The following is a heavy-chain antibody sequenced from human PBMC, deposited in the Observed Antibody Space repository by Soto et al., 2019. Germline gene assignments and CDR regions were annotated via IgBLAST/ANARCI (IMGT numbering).Heavy chain of an antibody. CDR2: IYWDDDK. CDR3: AHAGDFDLLCFDC. Sequence: QITLKESGPPLVRPAQTLTLTCAFSGFSLTTTRMGVAWIRQPPGKALEWLALIYWDDDKRYSPSLKNRLTVSKDTSTNRVVLTITNISPDDTGTYFCAHAGDFDLLCFDCWGPGTLGTVSS. D-gene: IGHD2-15*01. V-gene: IGHV2-5*02. J-gene: IGHJ4*02. CDR1: GFSLTTTRMG.